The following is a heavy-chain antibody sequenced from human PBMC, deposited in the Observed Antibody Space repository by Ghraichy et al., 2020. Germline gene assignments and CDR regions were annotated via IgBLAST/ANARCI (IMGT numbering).Heavy chain of an antibody. CDR1: GDSVSRNSVA. CDR2: TYYRSKWSN. J-gene: IGHJ5*02. Sequence: SETLSLTCAISGDSVSRNSVAWNWIRQSQSRGLEWLGWTYYRSKWSNDYAVSVRSRITIYQDTSKNQFSLQLNSVTPEDTAVYLCASETYSSNCILHWFDPWGQGTLRTVSS. V-gene: IGHV6-1*01. D-gene: IGHD6-13*01. CDR3: ASETYSSNCILHWFDP.